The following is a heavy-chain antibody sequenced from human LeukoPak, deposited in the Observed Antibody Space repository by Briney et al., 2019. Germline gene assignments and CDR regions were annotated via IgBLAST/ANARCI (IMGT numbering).Heavy chain of an antibody. D-gene: IGHD6-19*01. V-gene: IGHV3-23*01. CDR2: ISGSGGST. CDR3: AKGYQWLVLKGYYFDY. J-gene: IGHJ4*02. CDR1: GFTFSSYS. Sequence: GGSLRLSCAASGFTFSSYSMTWVRQAPGKGLEWVSAISGSGGSTYYADSVKGRFTISRDNSKNTLYLQMNSLRAEDTAVYYCAKGYQWLVLKGYYFDYWGQGTLVTVSS.